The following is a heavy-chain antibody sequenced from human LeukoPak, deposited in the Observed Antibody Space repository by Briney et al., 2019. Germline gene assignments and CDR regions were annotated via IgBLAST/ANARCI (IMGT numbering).Heavy chain of an antibody. V-gene: IGHV4-39*02. CDR3: ARNSPVATESFDI. J-gene: IGHJ3*02. CDR1: GGSMSSRTYY. D-gene: IGHD2-2*01. CDR2: LYYSGST. Sequence: PSETLSLSCTVSGGSMSSRTYYWGWIRQPPGKGLEWIGSLYYSGSTYDNPSLKSRVTISVDTSKNHLSLKLSSVTAADTAIYYCARNSPVATESFDICGQGTMATASS.